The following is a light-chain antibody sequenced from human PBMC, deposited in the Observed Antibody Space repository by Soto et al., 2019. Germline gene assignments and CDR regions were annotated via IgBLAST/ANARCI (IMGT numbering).Light chain of an antibody. Sequence: EIVLTQSPGTLSLSPGERATLSCRASQTFSSSYLAWYQQKPGQAPRLLIYSASSRATGIPDRFSGSGSATDFTLTISRLEPEDFAVYYCQQYASSPLTFGGGTK. J-gene: IGKJ4*01. CDR3: QQYASSPLT. V-gene: IGKV3-20*01. CDR2: SAS. CDR1: QTFSSSY.